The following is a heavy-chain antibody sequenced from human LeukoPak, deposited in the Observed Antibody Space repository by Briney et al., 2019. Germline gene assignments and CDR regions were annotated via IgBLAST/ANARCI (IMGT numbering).Heavy chain of an antibody. V-gene: IGHV3-33*06. CDR1: GFTFSSYG. CDR2: IWYDGSNK. J-gene: IGHJ6*02. D-gene: IGHD3-3*01. CDR3: AKSVDYDFWSGSDV. Sequence: GGSLRLSCAASGFTFSSYGMHWVRQAPGKGLEWVAVIWYDGSNKYYADSVKGRFTISRDNSKNTLYLQMNSLRAEDTAVYYCAKSVDYDFWSGSDVWGQGTTVTVSS.